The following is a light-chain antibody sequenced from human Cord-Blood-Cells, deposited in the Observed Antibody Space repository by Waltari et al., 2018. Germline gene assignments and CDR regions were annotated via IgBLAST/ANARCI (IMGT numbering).Light chain of an antibody. CDR2: KAS. Sequence: DIQRTQSPSTLSASVGDRVTITCRASQSISSWLAWYQQKPGKDPKLLIYKASSLESGVPSRFSGSGSGTEFTLTISSLQPDDFATYYCQQYNSYSQTFGQGTKVEIK. J-gene: IGKJ1*01. CDR1: QSISSW. CDR3: QQYNSYSQT. V-gene: IGKV1-5*03.